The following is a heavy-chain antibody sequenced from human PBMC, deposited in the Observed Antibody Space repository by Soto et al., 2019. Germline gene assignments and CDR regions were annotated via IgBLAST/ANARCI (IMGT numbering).Heavy chain of an antibody. CDR3: ARGLGYCSSTSCYTYYYYYGMDV. CDR2: INHSGST. V-gene: IGHV4-34*01. Sequence: QVQLQQWGAGLLKPSETLSLTCAVYGGSFSGYYWSWIRQPPGKGLEWIGEINHSGSTNYNPSLKRRVTISVDTSKNQFSLKLSSVTAADTAVYYCARGLGYCSSTSCYTYYYYYGMDVWGQGTTVTVSS. D-gene: IGHD2-2*02. J-gene: IGHJ6*02. CDR1: GGSFSGYY.